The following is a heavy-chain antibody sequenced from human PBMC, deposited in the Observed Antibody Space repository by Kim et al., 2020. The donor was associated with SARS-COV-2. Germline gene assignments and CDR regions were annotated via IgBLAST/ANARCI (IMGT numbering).Heavy chain of an antibody. Sequence: SETLSLNCTVSGGSISTSSYYWGWIRQPPGKGLEWIGSVYYSGTTYYNPSLKSRISISVDTSNDQFSLKLTSVTAADTAVYFCARKGGEVAYYGVDVWGQGITVTVSS. CDR3: ARKGGEVAYYGVDV. CDR1: GGSISTSSYY. CDR2: VYYSGTT. D-gene: IGHD3-16*01. V-gene: IGHV4-39*07. J-gene: IGHJ6*02.